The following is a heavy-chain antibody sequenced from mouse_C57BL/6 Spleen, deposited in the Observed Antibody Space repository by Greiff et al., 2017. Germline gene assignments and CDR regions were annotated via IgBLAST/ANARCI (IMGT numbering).Heavy chain of an antibody. V-gene: IGHV1-4*01. J-gene: IGHJ4*01. CDR3: ARDLLVAMDY. Sequence: QVQLQQSGAELVRPGASVKMSCTASGYNFTSYTMHWVKQRPGQGLEWIGYINPSSGYTKYNQKFKDKATLTADKSSSTAYLQLSSLTSEDSAVYYCARDLLVAMDYWGKGTSVTFA. CDR1: GYNFTSYT. CDR2: INPSSGYT.